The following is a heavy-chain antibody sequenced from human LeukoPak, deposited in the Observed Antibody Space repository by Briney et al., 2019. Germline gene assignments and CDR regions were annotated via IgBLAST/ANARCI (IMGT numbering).Heavy chain of an antibody. CDR3: ATLRPRQQLVVDH. CDR2: ISSSGSTK. D-gene: IGHD6-13*01. V-gene: IGHV3-48*03. J-gene: IGHJ4*02. CDR1: GFTFSSYE. Sequence: QPGGSLRLSCAASGFTFSSYEMNWVRQAPGKGLEWVSYISSSGSTKYYADSVKGRFTISRDNALNSLYLQMSSLRAEDTAVYYCATLRPRQQLVVDHWGQGTLVTVSS.